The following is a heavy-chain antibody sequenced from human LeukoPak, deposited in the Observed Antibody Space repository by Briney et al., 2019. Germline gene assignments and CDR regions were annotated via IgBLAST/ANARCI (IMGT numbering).Heavy chain of an antibody. CDR1: GFTFDDYA. CDR2: ISWNSGSI. V-gene: IGHV3-9*01. Sequence: GGSLRLSCAASGFTFDDYAMHWVRQAPGKGLEWVSGISWNSGSIGYADSVKGRFTISRDNAKNSLYLQMNSLRAEDTALYYCAKDAGSLGFDYWGQGIRVTVSS. J-gene: IGHJ4*02. D-gene: IGHD6-13*01. CDR3: AKDAGSLGFDY.